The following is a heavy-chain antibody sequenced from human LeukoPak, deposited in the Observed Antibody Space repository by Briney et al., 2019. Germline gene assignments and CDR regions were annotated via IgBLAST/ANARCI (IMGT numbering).Heavy chain of an antibody. V-gene: IGHV3-74*01. J-gene: IGHJ4*02. D-gene: IGHD6-19*01. Sequence: GGSLRLSCAASGFTFSKYWMLWVRQAPGKGLESVSRINTDGTVTSYADSVKGRFTVSRDNADNTMFLQMNSVRDEDTAVYYCATKQWLAPPPDSWGQGTPVTVSS. CDR3: ATKQWLAPPPDS. CDR1: GFTFSKYW. CDR2: INTDGTVT.